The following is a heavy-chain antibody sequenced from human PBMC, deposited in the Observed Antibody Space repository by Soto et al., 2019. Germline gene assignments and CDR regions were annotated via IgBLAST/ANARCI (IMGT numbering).Heavy chain of an antibody. D-gene: IGHD1-26*01. CDR2: ISYDGSTT. CDR3: ERDWATGGTYLGIDD. CDR1: GFTCSGHG. J-gene: IGHJ4*02. V-gene: IGHV3-30-3*01. Sequence: QVQLVESGGGMVQPGRSLRLSWAASGFTCSGHGMHGVLQAPGKGLAWVTFISYDGSTTYSAESVKGRFTISRDNSQNTLYLQMNSLRPEDTAFYFCERDWATGGTYLGIDDWCQGPLVTVSS.